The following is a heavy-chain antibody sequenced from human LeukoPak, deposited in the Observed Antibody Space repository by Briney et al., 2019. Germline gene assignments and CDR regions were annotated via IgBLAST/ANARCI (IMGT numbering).Heavy chain of an antibody. V-gene: IGHV4-59*08. Sequence: SETLSLTCTVSGVSISSYYWSWIRQPPGKGLEWIGYIYYSGSTNYNPSLKSRVTISLDTSKNQFSLKLSSVTAADTAVYYCARVFNWFDPWGQGTLVTVSS. CDR2: IYYSGST. CDR3: ARVFNWFDP. CDR1: GVSISSYY. J-gene: IGHJ5*02. D-gene: IGHD3-10*01.